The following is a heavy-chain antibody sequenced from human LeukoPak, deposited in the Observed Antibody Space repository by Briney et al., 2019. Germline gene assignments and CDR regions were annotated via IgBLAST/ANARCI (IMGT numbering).Heavy chain of an antibody. CDR3: AREYYYESSDYYVVLSGAFDI. V-gene: IGHV1-2*02. Sequence: ASVKVSCKASGYTFTSYYMHWVRQAPGQGLEWMGWINPNSGGTNYAQKFQGRATMTRDTSISTAYMELSSLRSDDTAVYYCAREYYYESSDYYVVLSGAFDIWGQGTMVTVSS. D-gene: IGHD3-22*01. CDR2: INPNSGGT. J-gene: IGHJ3*02. CDR1: GYTFTSYY.